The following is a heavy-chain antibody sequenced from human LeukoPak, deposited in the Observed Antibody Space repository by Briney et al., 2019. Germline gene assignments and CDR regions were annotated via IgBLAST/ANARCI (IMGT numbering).Heavy chain of an antibody. CDR3: ARVVGATTSDY. D-gene: IGHD1-26*01. J-gene: IGHJ4*02. Sequence: PSQTLSLTCTVSGASISTSSYYWDWIRQPPGKGLEWIGSIFYSGTTYYNPSLKNRVTISVDTSKNQFSLKLSSVTAADTAVYYCARVVGATTSDYWGQGTLVTVSS. CDR1: GASISTSSYY. CDR2: IFYSGTT. V-gene: IGHV4-39*01.